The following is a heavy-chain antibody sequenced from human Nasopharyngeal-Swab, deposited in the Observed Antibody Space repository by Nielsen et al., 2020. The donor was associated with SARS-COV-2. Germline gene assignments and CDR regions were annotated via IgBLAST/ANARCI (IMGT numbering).Heavy chain of an antibody. Sequence: GESLKISCAASGFTFSSYSMSWLRQAPGKGLEWVSTITGNGDTTYYADSVKGRFTISRDNSKNTLYLQMNSLRAEDTAVYYCARDRDDYGDYGDAFDIWGQGTMVTVSS. J-gene: IGHJ3*02. V-gene: IGHV3-23*01. CDR2: ITGNGDTT. D-gene: IGHD4-17*01. CDR3: ARDRDDYGDYGDAFDI. CDR1: GFTFSSYS.